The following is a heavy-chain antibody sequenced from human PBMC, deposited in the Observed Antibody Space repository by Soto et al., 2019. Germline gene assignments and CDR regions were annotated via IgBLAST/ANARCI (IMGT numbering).Heavy chain of an antibody. Sequence: PGESLKISCQGSGSSFANYWIAWVRQIPGTGLEWVGVIYPGDSDTRYSPSFRGQVTISADKSISHVYLQWSSLKASDTAMYYCARNRLRQYYYGMDVWGQGTTVTVSS. J-gene: IGHJ6*02. CDR3: ARNRLRQYYYGMDV. CDR1: GSSFANYW. CDR2: IYPGDSDT. V-gene: IGHV5-51*01. D-gene: IGHD3-10*01.